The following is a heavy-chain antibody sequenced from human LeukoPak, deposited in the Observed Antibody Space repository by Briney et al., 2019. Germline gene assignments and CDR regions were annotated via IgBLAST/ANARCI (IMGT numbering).Heavy chain of an antibody. CDR1: GGSISSYY. J-gene: IGHJ4*02. Sequence: SETLSLTCTVSGGSISSYYWSWIRQPPGKGLEWIGYIYYSGSTNYNPSLKSRVTISVDTSKNQFSLKLSSVTAADTAVYYCAREQLGAVADYWGQGTLVTVSS. CDR2: IYYSGST. V-gene: IGHV4-59*01. CDR3: AREQLGAVADY. D-gene: IGHD6-19*01.